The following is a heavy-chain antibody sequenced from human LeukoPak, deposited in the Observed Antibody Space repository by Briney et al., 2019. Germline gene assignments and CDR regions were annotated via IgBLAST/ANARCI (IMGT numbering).Heavy chain of an antibody. CDR2: INSNGDST. V-gene: IGHV3-64*02. J-gene: IGHJ4*02. Sequence: GGSLRLSYAASGFTFSSYSMHWVRQAPGKGLEYLSAINSNGDSTYYADSVKGRFTIFRDNSKNTLSLQMGSLRPEDTAVYYCARGGRYGGRYYFDYWGQGALVSVSS. D-gene: IGHD1-26*01. CDR3: ARGGRYGGRYYFDY. CDR1: GFTFSSYS.